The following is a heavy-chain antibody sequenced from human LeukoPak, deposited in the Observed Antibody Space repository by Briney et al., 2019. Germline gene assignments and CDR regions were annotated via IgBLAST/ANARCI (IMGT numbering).Heavy chain of an antibody. J-gene: IGHJ5*02. Sequence: ASVKVSCKASGYTFTGYYMHWVRQAPGQGLEWMGWINPNSGGTNYAQKFQGRVNMTRDTSISTAYMELSRLRSDDTAVYYCAKPRRGSDDWFDPWGQGTLVTVSS. V-gene: IGHV1-2*02. CDR2: INPNSGGT. D-gene: IGHD1-14*01. CDR3: AKPRRGSDDWFDP. CDR1: GYTFTGYY.